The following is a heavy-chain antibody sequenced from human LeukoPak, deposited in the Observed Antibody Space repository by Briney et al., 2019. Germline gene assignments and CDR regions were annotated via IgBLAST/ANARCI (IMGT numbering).Heavy chain of an antibody. D-gene: IGHD2-21*02. CDR3: AREEVVTATTYYYGMDV. CDR1: GYTFTSYY. Sequence: ASVKVSCKASGYTFTSYYMHWVRQAPGRGLEWMGIINPSGGSTSYAQKFQGRVTMTRDTSTSTVYMELSSLRSEDTAVYYCAREEVVTATTYYYGMDVWGQGTTVTVSS. V-gene: IGHV1-46*01. CDR2: INPSGGST. J-gene: IGHJ6*02.